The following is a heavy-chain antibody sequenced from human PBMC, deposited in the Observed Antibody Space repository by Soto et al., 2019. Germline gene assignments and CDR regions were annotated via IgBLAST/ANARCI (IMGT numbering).Heavy chain of an antibody. V-gene: IGHV4-39*05. CDR2: IYYSGSA. D-gene: IGHD1-26*01. J-gene: IGHJ5*02. CDR1: GDCMRSGGFY. CDR3: AIMKGLLRVATFDP. Sequence: HAESPAITSGVSGDCMRSGGFYWGWIRQPAGKGLEWIGSIYYSGSAYYNPSLKSRVTLSVDTSKKQLSLNLNSVTAADTAVYYCAIMKGLLRVATFDPWGQGTLVTVSS.